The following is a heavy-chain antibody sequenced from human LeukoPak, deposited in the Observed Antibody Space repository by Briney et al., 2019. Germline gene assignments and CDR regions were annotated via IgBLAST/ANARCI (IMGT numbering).Heavy chain of an antibody. CDR1: GFTSGDTW. V-gene: IGHV3-7*01. Sequence: GGSLRLSCAASGFTSGDTWMNWVRQVPGQGLEWVANIKQDGSEKFYVASVKGRFTISRDNGKNSLYLQMNSLRAEDTAVYYCARDLKWLTPKDNDYWGQGTLVTVSS. J-gene: IGHJ4*02. CDR2: IKQDGSEK. D-gene: IGHD3-22*01. CDR3: ARDLKWLTPKDNDY.